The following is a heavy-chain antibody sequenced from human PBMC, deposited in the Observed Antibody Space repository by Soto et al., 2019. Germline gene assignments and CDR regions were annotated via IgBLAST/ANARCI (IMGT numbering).Heavy chain of an antibody. D-gene: IGHD1-26*01. CDR1: GFTFSSYV. V-gene: IGHV3-23*01. CDR2: ISGSGGNT. Sequence: GGSLRPSCAASGFTFSSYVMSWVSQAPGKGLEWVSSISGSGGNTYYADSVKGRFTISRDNSKNALYLQMNSLRVEDTAVYYCAKEVTSGSYSHYYYGLDVWGQGTTVTVSS. CDR3: AKEVTSGSYSHYYYGLDV. J-gene: IGHJ6*02.